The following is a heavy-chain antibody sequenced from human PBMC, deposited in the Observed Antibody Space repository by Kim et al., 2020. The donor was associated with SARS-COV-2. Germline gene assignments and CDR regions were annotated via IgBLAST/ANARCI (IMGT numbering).Heavy chain of an antibody. J-gene: IGHJ3*01. Sequence: GGSLRLSCAVSGFSFRSHAMSWVRQAPGKGLEWVSAITGDGGKTYYADSVRGRFTISRDNSRNTLYLQMNSLRAGDTAIYYCARADLGIIVLDAFDVWGQGTVVRVSS. CDR2: ITGDGGKT. V-gene: IGHV3-23*01. CDR3: ARADLGIIVLDAFDV. CDR1: GFSFRSHA. D-gene: IGHD2-8*01.